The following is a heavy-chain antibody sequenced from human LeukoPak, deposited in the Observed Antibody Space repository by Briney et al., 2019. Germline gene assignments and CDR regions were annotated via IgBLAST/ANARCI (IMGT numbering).Heavy chain of an antibody. V-gene: IGHV3-48*01. CDR2: ISSSSSTI. J-gene: IGHJ4*02. CDR3: ARVFRRDSGSYQLDY. Sequence: GGSLRLSCAASGFTFSSYSMNWVRQAPGKGLEWVSYISSSSSTIYYADSVKGRFTISRDNAKNPLYLQMNSLRAEDTAVYYCARVFRRDSGSYQLDYWGQGTLVTVSS. CDR1: GFTFSSYS. D-gene: IGHD1-26*01.